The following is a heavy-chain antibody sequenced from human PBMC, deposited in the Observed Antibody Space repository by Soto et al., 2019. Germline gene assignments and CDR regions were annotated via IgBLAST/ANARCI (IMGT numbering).Heavy chain of an antibody. CDR3: ARGRSGSYYYFDH. CDR2: ISAYNGNT. D-gene: IGHD1-26*01. V-gene: IGHV1-18*01. Sequence: GASVNVSCKASGYTFTSYGISWVRQAPGQGLEWMGWISAYNGNTNYAQKFQGRVTITADKSTSTAYMELSSLRSEDTAVYYCARGRSGSYYYFDHWGQGTLVTVSS. CDR1: GYTFTSYG. J-gene: IGHJ4*02.